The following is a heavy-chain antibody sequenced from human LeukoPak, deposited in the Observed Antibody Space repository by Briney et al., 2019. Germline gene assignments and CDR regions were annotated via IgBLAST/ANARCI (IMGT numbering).Heavy chain of an antibody. J-gene: IGHJ4*02. Sequence: ASVKVSCKASGYTFTGYYMHWVRQAPGQGLEWMGWINPNSGGTNYAQKFQGRVTMTRDTSISTAYMELSRLRSDDTAVYYCARDGGMVRGVNVYWGQGTLVTVSS. CDR2: INPNSGGT. V-gene: IGHV1-2*02. CDR1: GYTFTGYY. D-gene: IGHD3-10*01. CDR3: ARDGGMVRGVNVY.